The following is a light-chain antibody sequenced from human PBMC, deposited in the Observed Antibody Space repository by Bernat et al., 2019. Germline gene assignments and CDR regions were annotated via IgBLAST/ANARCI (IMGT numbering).Light chain of an antibody. CDR2: EVS. CDR1: SSDVGSYNL. V-gene: IGLV2-23*02. J-gene: IGLJ1*01. Sequence: QSALTQPASVSGSPGQSITISCTGTSSDVGSYNLVSWYQQHPGKPPKLMIYEVSKRPSGVSNRFSGSKSGNTASLTISGLQAEDEADYYCCSYAGSSTPGVFGTGTKVTVL. CDR3: CSYAGSSTPGV.